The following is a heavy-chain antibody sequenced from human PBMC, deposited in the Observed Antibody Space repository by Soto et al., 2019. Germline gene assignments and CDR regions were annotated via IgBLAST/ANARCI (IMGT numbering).Heavy chain of an antibody. V-gene: IGHV4-30-2*01. J-gene: IGHJ6*02. Sequence: PSETLSLPCAVSGGSISSGGYSWSWIRQPPGKGLEWIGYIYHSGSTYYNPSLKSRVTISVDRSKNQFSLKLSSVTAADTAVYYCARAVGATNYYYYRMDVWSRGTTDTVSS. CDR1: GGSISSGGYS. CDR3: ARAVGATNYYYYRMDV. CDR2: IYHSGST. D-gene: IGHD1-26*01.